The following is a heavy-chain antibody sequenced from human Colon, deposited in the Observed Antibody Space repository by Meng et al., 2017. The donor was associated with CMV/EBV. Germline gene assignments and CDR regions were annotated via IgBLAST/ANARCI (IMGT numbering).Heavy chain of an antibody. CDR2: FTRSDYT. Sequence: GGSLRLSCEASGSTFSYDSINWVRQAPGKGLEWVSSFTRSDYTYYAASVKGRFTISRDDAKNSVFLQMNNLRADDTAVYFCARESCSSTSCSDVWGQGTLVTVSS. J-gene: IGHJ4*02. CDR3: ARESCSSTSCSDV. CDR1: GSTFSYDS. V-gene: IGHV3-21*01. D-gene: IGHD2-2*01.